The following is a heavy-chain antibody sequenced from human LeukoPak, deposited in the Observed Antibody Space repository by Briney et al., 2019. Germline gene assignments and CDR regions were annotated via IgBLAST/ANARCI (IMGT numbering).Heavy chain of an antibody. CDR2: ITGSGGST. V-gene: IGHV3-23*01. J-gene: IGHJ4*02. CDR3: AKRASALAGFQYFDS. Sequence: PGGSLRLSCAASGFTFRSYDMSWVRQAPGKGLEWVSGITGSGGSTYYADSVKGRFTISRDNSKNTLYLQMNILRAEDTAIYYCAKRASALAGFQYFDSWGQGTLVSVSS. CDR1: GFTFRSYD. D-gene: IGHD6-19*01.